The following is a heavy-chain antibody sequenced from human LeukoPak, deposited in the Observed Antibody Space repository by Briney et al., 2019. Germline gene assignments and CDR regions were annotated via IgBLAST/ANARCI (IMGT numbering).Heavy chain of an antibody. Sequence: ASVNVSCKASGGTFSSYAISWVRQAPGQGLEWMGIINPSGGSTSYAQKFQGRVTMTRDTSTSTVYMELSSLRSEDTAVYYCARGSSRIGYFQHWGQGTLVTVSS. CDR3: ARGSSRIGYFQH. J-gene: IGHJ1*01. CDR2: INPSGGST. V-gene: IGHV1-46*01. D-gene: IGHD6-13*01. CDR1: GGTFSSYA.